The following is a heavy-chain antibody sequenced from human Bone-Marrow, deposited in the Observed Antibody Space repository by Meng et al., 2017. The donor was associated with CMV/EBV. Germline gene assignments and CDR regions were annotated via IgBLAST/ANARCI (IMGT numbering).Heavy chain of an antibody. J-gene: IGHJ4*02. CDR2: ISGSGGST. V-gene: IGHV3-23*01. D-gene: IGHD1-26*01. CDR3: ARDRGELVGAPVV. CDR1: GFTFSSYA. Sequence: GGSLRLSCAASGFTFSSYAMSWVRQAPGKGLEWVSAISGSGGSTYYADSVKGRFTISRDNAKNSLYLQMNSLRAEDTAVYYCARDRGELVGAPVVWGQGTLVTVSS.